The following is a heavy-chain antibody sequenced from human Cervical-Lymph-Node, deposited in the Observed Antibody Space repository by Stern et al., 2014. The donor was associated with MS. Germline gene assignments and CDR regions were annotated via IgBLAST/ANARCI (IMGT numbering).Heavy chain of an antibody. J-gene: IGHJ4*02. V-gene: IGHV1-8*01. CDR2: MNPKSGDK. CDR3: ARGRILYYDNSGYYAWFDY. CDR1: GYTFTTFD. Sequence: QVQLVQSGAEVKKPGASVKVSCKASGYTFTTFDINWVRQATGQGLEWVGWMNPKSGDKGYAQKFQGRVAMTRNTSVSTAYMELSSLRSDDTAVYYCARGRILYYDNSGYYAWFDYWGQGSLVAVSS. D-gene: IGHD3-22*01.